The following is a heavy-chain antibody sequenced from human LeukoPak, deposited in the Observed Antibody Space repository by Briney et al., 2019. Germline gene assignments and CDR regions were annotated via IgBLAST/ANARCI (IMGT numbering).Heavy chain of an antibody. V-gene: IGHV3-43D*03. CDR3: AKDHGDGGNFFDS. D-gene: IGHD5-24*01. CDR2: ISWDGADT. J-gene: IGHJ4*02. Sequence: GGSLRLSCAASGFTFDDYAIRWVRQAPGKGLELVSLISWDGADTRYADSVKGRFTISRDNTKNSLFLQMDNLRLEDSALYFCAKDHGDGGNFFDSWGQGTLVTVSS. CDR1: GFTFDDYA.